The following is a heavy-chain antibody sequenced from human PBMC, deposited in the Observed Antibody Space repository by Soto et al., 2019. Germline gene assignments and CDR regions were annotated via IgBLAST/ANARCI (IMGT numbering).Heavy chain of an antibody. CDR3: AGGDYYHSSGYYFYYYTMDV. Sequence: PSETLSLTCTVSGGSISSSSYYWGWIRQPPGKGLEWIGNVYYGGSTYYNPSLKSRVTISVETSKSQFSLKLSSVTAADTAVYYCAGGDYYHSSGYYFYYYTMDVWGQETTVTVSS. CDR2: VYYGGST. J-gene: IGHJ6*02. CDR1: GGSISSSSYY. V-gene: IGHV4-39*01. D-gene: IGHD3-22*01.